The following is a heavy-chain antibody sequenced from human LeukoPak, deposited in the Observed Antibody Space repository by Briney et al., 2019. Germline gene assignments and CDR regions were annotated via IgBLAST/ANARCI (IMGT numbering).Heavy chain of an antibody. J-gene: IGHJ4*02. V-gene: IGHV4-4*07. CDR3: ARGNSSSSCDY. CDR2: IYTNGST. Sequence: PSETLSLTCTVSGGSINTYYWNWIRQPAGKGLEWIGRIYTNGSTNYNPSLKSRVSISIDKSMNQFSLRLSSVTAADTAVYYCARGNSSSSCDYWGQGTLVTVSS. D-gene: IGHD6-6*01. CDR1: GGSINTYY.